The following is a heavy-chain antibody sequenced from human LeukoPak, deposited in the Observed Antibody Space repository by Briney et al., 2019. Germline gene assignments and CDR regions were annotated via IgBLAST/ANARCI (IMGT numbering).Heavy chain of an antibody. Sequence: ASVKVSCKASGYTFTGYYMHWVRQAPGQGLEWMGWISAYNGNTNYAQKLQGRVTMTTDTSTSTAYMELRSLRSDDTAVYYCARELGTYNAAGFDYWGQGTLVTVSS. J-gene: IGHJ4*02. CDR3: ARELGTYNAAGFDY. CDR1: GYTFTGYY. CDR2: ISAYNGNT. D-gene: IGHD6-13*01. V-gene: IGHV1-18*04.